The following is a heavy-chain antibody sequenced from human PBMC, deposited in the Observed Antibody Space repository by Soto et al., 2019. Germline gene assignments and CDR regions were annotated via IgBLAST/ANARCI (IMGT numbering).Heavy chain of an antibody. D-gene: IGHD3-22*01. Sequence: VQLVESGGGVVQPGRSLRLSCAASGFTFSSYAMHWVRQAPGKGLEWVAVISYDGSNKYYADSVKGRFTISRDNSKNTLYLQMNSLRAEDTAVYYCARDTIYDSSGHYDAFDIWGQGTMVTVSS. J-gene: IGHJ3*02. CDR1: GFTFSSYA. V-gene: IGHV3-30-3*01. CDR3: ARDTIYDSSGHYDAFDI. CDR2: ISYDGSNK.